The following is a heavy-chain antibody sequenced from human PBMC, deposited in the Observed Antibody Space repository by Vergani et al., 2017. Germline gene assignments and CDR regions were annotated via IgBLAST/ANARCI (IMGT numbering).Heavy chain of an antibody. J-gene: IGHJ5*02. Sequence: QVKLQESGPGLVKPSETLSLTCTVSGASVNSYYWSWIRQPPGKGLEWMGYVSFRGDTLYDPSVKGRMTISLNTSSNLFSLYLTSVTAADTAVYYCASDTHSGQRADRWGQGILVTVTS. CDR1: GASVNSYY. CDR2: VSFRGDT. CDR3: ASDTHSGQRADR. V-gene: IGHV4-59*02. D-gene: IGHD6-19*01.